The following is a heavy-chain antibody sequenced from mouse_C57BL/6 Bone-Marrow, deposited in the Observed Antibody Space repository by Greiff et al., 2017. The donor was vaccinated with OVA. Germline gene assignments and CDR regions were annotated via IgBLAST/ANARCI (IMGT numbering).Heavy chain of an antibody. Sequence: EVKLMESGGGLVQPKGSLKLSCAASGFSFNTYAMNWVRQAPGKGLEWVARIRSKSNNYATYYAESVKDRFTISRDDSESMLYLQMNNLKTEDTAMYYCVRQGDYGSSYDYWGQGTTLTVSS. J-gene: IGHJ2*01. CDR1: GFSFNTYA. D-gene: IGHD1-1*01. V-gene: IGHV10-1*01. CDR3: VRQGDYGSSYDY. CDR2: IRSKSNNYAT.